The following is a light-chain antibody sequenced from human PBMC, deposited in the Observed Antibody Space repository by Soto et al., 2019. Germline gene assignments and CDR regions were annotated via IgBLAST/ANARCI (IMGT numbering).Light chain of an antibody. CDR1: SSNIGSHT. CDR2: SNN. CDR3: AAWDDSLNGPV. J-gene: IGLJ1*01. V-gene: IGLV1-44*01. Sequence: QSVLTQPPSASGTPGQRVTISCSGSSSNIGSHTVNWYQQLPGTAPKLLIYSNNHRPSGVPDRFSGSKSGTSASLAISGLQSEDEADYYCAAWDDSLNGPVFGTGTKLTVL.